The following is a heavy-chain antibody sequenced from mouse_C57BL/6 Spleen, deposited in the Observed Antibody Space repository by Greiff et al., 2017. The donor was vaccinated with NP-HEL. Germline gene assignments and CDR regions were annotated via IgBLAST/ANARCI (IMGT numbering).Heavy chain of an antibody. CDR2: IYPGSGST. CDR3: ARRSNTWFAY. D-gene: IGHD2-5*01. Sequence: QVQLQQSGAELVKPGASVKMSCKASGYTFTSYWLTWVKQRPGQGLEWIGDIYPGSGSTNYNEKFKSKAILTVDTSSSTDYMQLSSLTSDDSAVYYCARRSNTWFAYWGQGTLVTVSA. J-gene: IGHJ3*01. V-gene: IGHV1-55*01. CDR1: GYTFTSYW.